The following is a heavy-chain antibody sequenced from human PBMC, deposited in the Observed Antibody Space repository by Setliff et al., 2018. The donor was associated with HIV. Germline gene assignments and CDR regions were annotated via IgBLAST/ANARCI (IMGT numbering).Heavy chain of an antibody. Sequence: SETLSLTCTVSGGSISNYYWNWIRQPPGKRLEWIGSIYYSGSTQYNPSLKSRVTISVDTSKNQFSLKLSSVTAADTAVYYCARDGPQTYGDYERYYFDYWGQGTLVTVSS. CDR1: GGSISNYY. CDR3: ARDGPQTYGDYERYYFDY. D-gene: IGHD4-17*01. CDR2: IYYSGST. J-gene: IGHJ4*02. V-gene: IGHV4-59*12.